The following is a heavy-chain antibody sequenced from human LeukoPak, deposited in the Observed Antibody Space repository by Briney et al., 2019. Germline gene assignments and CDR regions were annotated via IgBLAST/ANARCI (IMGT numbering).Heavy chain of an antibody. CDR2: IGSDNKP. CDR3: ARDSFWAFDY. D-gene: IGHD2-15*01. V-gene: IGHV3-69-1*01. CDR1: GFTFSAYA. Sequence: GGSLRLSCEASGFTFSAYAMTWVRQAPGKGLEWVSSIGSDNKPHYSESVKGRFAISRDNSKNSLYLQVDSLRDDDTAVYYCARDSFWAFDYWGLGTLVTVSS. J-gene: IGHJ4*02.